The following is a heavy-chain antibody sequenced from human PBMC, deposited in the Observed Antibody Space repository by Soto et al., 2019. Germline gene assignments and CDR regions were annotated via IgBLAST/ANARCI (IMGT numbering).Heavy chain of an antibody. CDR3: ARTGSGVAAADKVAYYYGMDV. CDR2: INHSGST. CDR1: GGSFSGYY. V-gene: IGHV4-34*01. D-gene: IGHD6-13*01. J-gene: IGHJ6*02. Sequence: SETLSLTCAVYGGSFSGYYWSWIRQPPGKGLEWIGEINHSGSTNYNPSLKSRVTISVDTSKNQFSLKLSSVTAADTAVYYCARTGSGVAAADKVAYYYGMDVWGQGTTVTVSS.